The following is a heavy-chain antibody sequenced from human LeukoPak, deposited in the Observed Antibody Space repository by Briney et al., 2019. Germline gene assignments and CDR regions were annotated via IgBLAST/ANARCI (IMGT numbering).Heavy chain of an antibody. D-gene: IGHD3-22*01. CDR3: ARDGPNDSSGYGMYYFDY. Sequence: ASVTVSCKASGYTFTSYYMHWVRQAPGQGLEWMGIINPSGGSTSYAQKFQGRVTMTRDTSTSTVYMELSSLRSEDTAVYYCARDGPNDSSGYGMYYFDYWGQGTLVTVSS. V-gene: IGHV1-46*01. J-gene: IGHJ4*02. CDR2: INPSGGST. CDR1: GYTFTSYY.